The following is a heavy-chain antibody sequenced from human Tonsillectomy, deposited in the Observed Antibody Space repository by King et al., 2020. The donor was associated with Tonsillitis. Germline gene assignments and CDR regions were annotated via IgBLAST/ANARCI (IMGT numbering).Heavy chain of an antibody. D-gene: IGHD1-26*01. CDR3: ASSTALVGASDTGGMDV. CDR2: INPSGGST. CDR1: GYTFTTYY. V-gene: IGHV1-46*01. Sequence: VQLVESGAEVKKPGASVKVSCKASGYTFTTYYMHWVRQAPGQGLEWMGIINPSGGSTSYAQKFQGRVTMTRDTSTSTVYMELSSLGSEDTAVYYCASSTALVGASDTGGMDVWGQGTTVTVSS. J-gene: IGHJ6*02.